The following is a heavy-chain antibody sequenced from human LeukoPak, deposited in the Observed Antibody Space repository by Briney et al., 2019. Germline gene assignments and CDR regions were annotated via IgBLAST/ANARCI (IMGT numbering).Heavy chain of an antibody. V-gene: IGHV3-74*01. J-gene: IGHJ4*02. Sequence: GGSLRLSCAASGFTLSAYWMHWVRQAPGKGLMWVSRIEGDGNRITYADSVKGRFTISRDNAKNTLYLQMNSLRAEDTAVYYCTRDWRNLGYDYWGQGTLVTVSS. CDR3: TRDWRNLGYDY. CDR2: IEGDGNRI. D-gene: IGHD5-12*01. CDR1: GFTLSAYW.